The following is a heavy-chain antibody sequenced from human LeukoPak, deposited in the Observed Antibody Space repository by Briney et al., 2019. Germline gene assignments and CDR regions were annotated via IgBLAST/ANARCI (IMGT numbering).Heavy chain of an antibody. CDR2: IYHSGST. Sequence: PSETLSLTCTVSGGSISSGGYYWSWIRQPPGKGLEWIGYIYHSGSTYYNPSLKSRVTISVDRSKNQFSLKLSSVTAADTAVYYCARDTPDGFDPWGQGTLVTVSS. V-gene: IGHV4-30-2*01. J-gene: IGHJ5*02. CDR3: ARDTPDGFDP. CDR1: GGSISSGGYY.